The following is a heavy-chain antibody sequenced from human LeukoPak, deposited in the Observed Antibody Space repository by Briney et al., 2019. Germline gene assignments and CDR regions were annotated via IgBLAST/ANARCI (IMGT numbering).Heavy chain of an antibody. Sequence: ASVKVSCKASGYTFTSYYMHWVRQAPGQGLEWMGIINPSGGSTSYAQKFQGRVTMTRDMSTSTVYMELSSLRSEGTAVYYCARDQSRFLESGDAFDIWGQGTMVTVSS. V-gene: IGHV1-46*01. CDR3: ARDQSRFLESGDAFDI. CDR1: GYTFTSYY. J-gene: IGHJ3*02. D-gene: IGHD3-3*01. CDR2: INPSGGST.